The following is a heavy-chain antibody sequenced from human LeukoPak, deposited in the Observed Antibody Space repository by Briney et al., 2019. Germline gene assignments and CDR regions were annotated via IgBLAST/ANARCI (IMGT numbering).Heavy chain of an antibody. D-gene: IGHD6-6*01. CDR2: ISAYNGNT. CDR1: GYTFTSYG. Sequence: ASVEVSCKASGYTFTSYGISWVRQAPGQGLEWMGWISAYNGNTNYAQKLQGRVTMTTDTSTSTAYMELRSLRSDDTAVYYCARDWGIAARPGGNYWGQGTLVTVSS. J-gene: IGHJ4*02. V-gene: IGHV1-18*01. CDR3: ARDWGIAARPGGNY.